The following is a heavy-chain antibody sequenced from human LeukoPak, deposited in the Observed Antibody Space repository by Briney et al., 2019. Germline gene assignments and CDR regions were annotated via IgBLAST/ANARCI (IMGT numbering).Heavy chain of an antibody. CDR2: ILYDGSGQ. Sequence: GGSLRLSCAASGFXFSSYAMHWVRQAPGKRLEWVALILYDGSGQYYTESLKSPFTISRDNSKNTLYLQVNSLRVEDTAVYYCARANRPFHTSGWYKDYWGQGTLVTVSS. CDR3: ARANRPFHTSGWYKDY. D-gene: IGHD6-19*01. CDR1: GFXFSSYA. J-gene: IGHJ4*02. V-gene: IGHV3-30-3*01.